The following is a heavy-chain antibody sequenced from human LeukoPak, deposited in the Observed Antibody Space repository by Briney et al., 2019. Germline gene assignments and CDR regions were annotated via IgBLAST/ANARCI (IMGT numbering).Heavy chain of an antibody. CDR1: GGSFGGYY. Sequence: SETLSLTCAVYGGSFGGYYWSWIRQPPGKGLEWIGEINHSGSTNYNPSLKSRVTISVDTSKNQFSLKLSSVTAADTAVYYCASFTAATFDPGYWGQGTLVTVSS. CDR2: INHSGST. V-gene: IGHV4-34*01. D-gene: IGHD6-13*01. J-gene: IGHJ4*02. CDR3: ASFTAATFDPGY.